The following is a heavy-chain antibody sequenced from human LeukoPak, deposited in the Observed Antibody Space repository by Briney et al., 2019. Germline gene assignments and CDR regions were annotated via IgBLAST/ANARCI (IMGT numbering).Heavy chain of an antibody. CDR3: ARAHYGGNSPFDY. D-gene: IGHD4-23*01. J-gene: IGHJ4*02. Sequence: SETLSPTCTVSGGSISSYYWSWIRQPPGKGLEWIGYIYYSGSTNYNPSLKSRVTISVDTSKNQFSLKLSSVTAADTAVYYCARAHYGGNSPFDYWGQGTLVTVSS. CDR2: IYYSGST. CDR1: GGSISSYY. V-gene: IGHV4-59*01.